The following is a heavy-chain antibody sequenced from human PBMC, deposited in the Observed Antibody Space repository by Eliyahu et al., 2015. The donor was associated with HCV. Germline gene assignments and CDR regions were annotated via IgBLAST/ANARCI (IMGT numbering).Heavy chain of an antibody. Sequence: EVQLVESGGGLVQPGGSLKLSCAVSGFTFSRTDIHWVRQAFGKGLEWVGHIRSKANSYATSYAASVEGRFTISRDDSNNTAYLQMNSLKTEDTAVYYCTRKDYFYWGQGTLVSVSS. D-gene: IGHD2/OR15-2a*01. V-gene: IGHV3-73*02. CDR1: GFTFSRTD. CDR3: TRKDYFY. J-gene: IGHJ4*02. CDR2: IRSKANSYAT.